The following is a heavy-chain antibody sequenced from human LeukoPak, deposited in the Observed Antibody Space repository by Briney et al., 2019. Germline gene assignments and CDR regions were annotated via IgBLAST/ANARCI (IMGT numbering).Heavy chain of an antibody. V-gene: IGHV3-23*01. CDR3: AKFAAAGTNYYYYMDV. D-gene: IGHD6-13*01. J-gene: IGHJ6*03. CDR2: ISSGGGST. Sequence: PGGSLRLSCAASGFTFSSYGMSWVRQAPGKALEWVSGISSGGGSTHYADSVKGRFTISRDNSKNTLYLQMNSLRAEDTAVYYCAKFAAAGTNYYYYMDVWGKGTTVTVSS. CDR1: GFTFSSYG.